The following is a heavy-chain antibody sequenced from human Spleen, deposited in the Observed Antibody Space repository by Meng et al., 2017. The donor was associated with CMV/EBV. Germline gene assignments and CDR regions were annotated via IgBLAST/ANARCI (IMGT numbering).Heavy chain of an antibody. J-gene: IGHJ6*02. Sequence: ASVKVSCKASGYTFTNYYIQWVRQDPGQGLEWMGFINPGGGITSYALKFQDRVTMTMDTSTSTVYMELSGLGSEDTAVYYCARFRIEPANYGLDVWGQGTTVTVSS. CDR2: INPGGGIT. D-gene: IGHD2-2*01. V-gene: IGHV1-46*01. CDR3: ARFRIEPANYGLDV. CDR1: GYTFTNYY.